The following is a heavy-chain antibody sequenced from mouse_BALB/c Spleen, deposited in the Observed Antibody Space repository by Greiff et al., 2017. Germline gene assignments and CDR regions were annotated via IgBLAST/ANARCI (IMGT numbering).Heavy chain of an antibody. CDR3: TTGTFAY. CDR2: INPSNGGT. V-gene: IGHV1S81*02. CDR1: GYTFTSYY. D-gene: IGHD4-1*01. Sequence: VQLQQSGAELVKPGASVKLSCKASGYTFTSYYMYWVKQRPGQGLEWIGEINPSNGGTNFNEKFKSKATLTVDESSSTAYMQLSSLTSEDSAVYYCTTGTFAYWGQGTLVTVSA. J-gene: IGHJ3*01.